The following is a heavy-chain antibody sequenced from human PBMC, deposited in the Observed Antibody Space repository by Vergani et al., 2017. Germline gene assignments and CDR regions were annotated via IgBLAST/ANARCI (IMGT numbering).Heavy chain of an antibody. CDR1: GGTFSSYA. CDR3: ASGRTKVNLNGRLASGGYYYYYMDV. Sequence: QVQLVQSGAEVKKPGSSVKVSCKASGGTFSSYAISWVRQAPGQGLEWMGGSIPIFGTANYAQKFQGRVTITADESTSTAYMELSSLRSEDTAVYYCASGRTKVNLNGRLASGGYYYYYMDVWGKGTTVTVSS. D-gene: IGHD1-1*01. V-gene: IGHV1-69*01. J-gene: IGHJ6*03. CDR2: SIPIFGTA.